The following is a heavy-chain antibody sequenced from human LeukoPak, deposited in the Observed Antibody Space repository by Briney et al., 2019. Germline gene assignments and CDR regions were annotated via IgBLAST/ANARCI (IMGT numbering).Heavy chain of an antibody. J-gene: IGHJ4*02. Sequence: ASVKVSCKVSGYTLTELSMHWVRQAPGKGLEWMGGFDPEDGETIYAQKFQGRVTMTEDTSTDTAYMELSSLRSEDTAVYYCATAPILAYLYSSGWYTPFDYWSQGTLVTVSS. CDR1: GYTLTELS. CDR3: ATAPILAYLYSSGWYTPFDY. D-gene: IGHD6-19*01. CDR2: FDPEDGET. V-gene: IGHV1-24*01.